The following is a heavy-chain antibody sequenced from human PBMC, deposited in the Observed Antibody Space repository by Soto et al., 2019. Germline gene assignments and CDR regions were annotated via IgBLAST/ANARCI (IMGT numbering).Heavy chain of an antibody. CDR2: IYYSGST. Sequence: PSETLSLTCTVSGGSISSYYWSWIRQPPGKGLEWIGYIYYSGSTNYNPSLKSRVTISVDTSKNQFSLKLSSVTAADTAVYYCARGDSSSWVSYYYMDVWGKGTTVTVSS. CDR1: GGSISSYY. CDR3: ARGDSSSWVSYYYMDV. D-gene: IGHD6-13*01. J-gene: IGHJ6*03. V-gene: IGHV4-59*01.